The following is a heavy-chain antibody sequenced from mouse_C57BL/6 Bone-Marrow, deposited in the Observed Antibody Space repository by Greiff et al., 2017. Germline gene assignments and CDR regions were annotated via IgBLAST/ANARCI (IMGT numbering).Heavy chain of an antibody. CDR3: ASSNYYGSSSFDV. D-gene: IGHD1-1*01. J-gene: IGHJ1*03. V-gene: IGHV5-4*03. CDR2: ISDGGSYT. Sequence: EVKVVESGGGLVKPGGSLKLSCAASGFTFSSYAMSWVRQTPEKRLEWVATISDGGSYTYYPDNVKGRFTISRDNAKNNLYLQMSHLKSEDTAMYYCASSNYYGSSSFDVWGTGTTVTVSS. CDR1: GFTFSSYA.